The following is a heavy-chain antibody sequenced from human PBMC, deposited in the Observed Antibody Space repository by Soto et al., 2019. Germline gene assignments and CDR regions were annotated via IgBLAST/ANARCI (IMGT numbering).Heavy chain of an antibody. CDR1: GYTFISHA. J-gene: IGHJ4*02. Sequence: ASVKVSCKASGYTFISHAMHWVRQAPGQRLEWMGWINAGDGNTKYSQKFQGGVTITRDTTASTVYMELSSLRSEDTAVYYCARWAEYRGYRGYDLSDGYWGQGTQVTVSS. V-gene: IGHV1-3*01. CDR3: ARWAEYRGYRGYDLSDGY. D-gene: IGHD5-12*01. CDR2: INAGDGNT.